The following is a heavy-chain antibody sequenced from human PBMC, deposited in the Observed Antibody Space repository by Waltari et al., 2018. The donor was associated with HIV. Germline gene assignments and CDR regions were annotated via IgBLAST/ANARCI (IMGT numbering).Heavy chain of an antibody. J-gene: IGHJ4*02. Sequence: EVQLVQSGGGLIKPGGSLRLSCAASGFSVTKYWMHWVRQSQGKGLVWVSRINIDGRTIDYADSVKGRFTISRDSAKNTLSLQMNSLREEDTAVYYCSRDTFGEYDFWGQGALVTVSS. CDR3: SRDTFGEYDF. D-gene: IGHD3-3*01. CDR1: GFSVTKYW. CDR2: INIDGRTI. V-gene: IGHV3-74*01.